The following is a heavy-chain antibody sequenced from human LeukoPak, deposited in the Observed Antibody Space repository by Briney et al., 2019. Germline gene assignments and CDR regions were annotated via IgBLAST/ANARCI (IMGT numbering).Heavy chain of an antibody. CDR3: ARMGRYSRTFDY. V-gene: IGHV1-8*01. J-gene: IGHJ4*02. CDR2: MNPNSGNT. Sequence: ASVKVSCKASGYTFTSYDINWVRQATGQGLEWMGWMNPNSGNTGYAQKFQGRVTMTRNTSISTAYMELSSLRSEDTAVYYCARMGRYSRTFDYWGQGTLVTVSS. CDR1: GYTFTSYD. D-gene: IGHD3-9*01.